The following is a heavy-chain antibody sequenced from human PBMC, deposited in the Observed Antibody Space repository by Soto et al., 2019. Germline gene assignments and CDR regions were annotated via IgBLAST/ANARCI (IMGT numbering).Heavy chain of an antibody. CDR2: IYYSGST. V-gene: IGHV4-59*08. Sequence: SETLSLTCTVSGGSISSYYWSWIRQPPGKGLEWIGYIYYSGSTNYNPSLKSRVTISVDTSKNQFSLKLSSVTAADTAVYYCARINWGSADYWGQGTLVTVSS. CDR1: GGSISSYY. D-gene: IGHD7-27*01. J-gene: IGHJ4*02. CDR3: ARINWGSADY.